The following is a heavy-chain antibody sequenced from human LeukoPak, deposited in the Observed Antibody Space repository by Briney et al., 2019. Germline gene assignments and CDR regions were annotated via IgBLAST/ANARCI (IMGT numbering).Heavy chain of an antibody. Sequence: GGSLTLSCTASGFTFGDYAMSWVRQAPGKGLEWVGFIRSKAYGGTTEYAASVKGRFTISRDDSKSIAYLQMNSLKTEDTAVYYCTSIADSSGTYFDYWGQGTLVTVSS. CDR1: GFTFGDYA. D-gene: IGHD3-22*01. J-gene: IGHJ4*02. V-gene: IGHV3-49*04. CDR2: IRSKAYGGTT. CDR3: TSIADSSGTYFDY.